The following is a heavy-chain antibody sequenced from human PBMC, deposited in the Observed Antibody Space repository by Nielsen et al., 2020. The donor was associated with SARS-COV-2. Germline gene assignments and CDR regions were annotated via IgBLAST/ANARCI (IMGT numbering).Heavy chain of an antibody. D-gene: IGHD3-22*01. CDR3: ARQDRDYYFDY. CDR2: MNPNSGNT. V-gene: IGHV1-8*01. Sequence: ASVKVSCKASGYTFTSYDINWVRQATGQGLEWMGWMNPNSGNTGYAQKFQGRVTITADKSTSTAYMELSSLRSEDTAVYYCARQDRDYYFDYWGQGTLVTVSS. CDR1: GYTFTSYD. J-gene: IGHJ4*02.